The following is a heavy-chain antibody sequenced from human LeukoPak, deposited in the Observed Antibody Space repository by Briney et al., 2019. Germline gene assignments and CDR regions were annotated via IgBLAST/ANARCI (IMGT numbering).Heavy chain of an antibody. CDR3: VRESRPGGAMGLYHNLDY. CDR1: GFTFSDFW. D-gene: IGHD1-1*01. CDR2: IKEDGTEK. V-gene: IGHV3-7*01. J-gene: IGHJ4*02. Sequence: GGSLRLSCAGSGFTFSDFWMTSVRQTPGKGLEWVAHIKEDGTEKNLVDSVKGRFTISRDNTKNLLYLEMNSLRGDDTAIYYCVRESRPGGAMGLYHNLDYWGQGTLVAVSS.